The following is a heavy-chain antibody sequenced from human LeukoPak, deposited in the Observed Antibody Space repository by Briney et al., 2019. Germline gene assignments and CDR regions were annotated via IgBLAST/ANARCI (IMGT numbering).Heavy chain of an antibody. Sequence: SETQSLTCTVSGGSISSGSYYWSWIRQPAGKGLEWIGRIYTSGSTDYNPSLKSRVTISVDTSKYQFSLKLSSVTAADTAVYYCARSGYSSGWSFPTEYFQHWGQGTLVTVSS. D-gene: IGHD6-19*01. V-gene: IGHV4-61*02. J-gene: IGHJ1*01. CDR3: ARSGYSSGWSFPTEYFQH. CDR2: IYTSGST. CDR1: GGSISSGSYY.